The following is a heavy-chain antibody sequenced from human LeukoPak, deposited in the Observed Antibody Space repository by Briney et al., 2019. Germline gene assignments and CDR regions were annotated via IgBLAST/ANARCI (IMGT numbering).Heavy chain of an antibody. CDR1: GFTFSSYS. V-gene: IGHV3-21*01. CDR2: ISSSSSYI. D-gene: IGHD2-15*01. J-gene: IGHJ4*02. CDR3: ARGYCSGGSCPSS. Sequence: GGSLRLSCAASGFTFSSYSMNWVRQAPGKGPEWVSSISSSSSYIYYADSVKGRFTISRDNAKNSLYLQMNSLRAEDTAVYYCARGYCSGGSCPSSWGQGTLVTVSS.